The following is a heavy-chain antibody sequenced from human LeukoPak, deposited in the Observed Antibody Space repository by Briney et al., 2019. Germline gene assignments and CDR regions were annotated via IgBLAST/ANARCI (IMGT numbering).Heavy chain of an antibody. D-gene: IGHD5-24*01. CDR1: GFIFNNFV. CDR2: MPYDGSDK. V-gene: IGHV3-33*05. CDR3: ARDLKMKYCDF. J-gene: IGHJ4*02. Sequence: PGGSLRLSCATTGFIFNNFVMHWVRRAPGKGLEWVALMPYDGSDKYYADSVKGRFTISRGNSKNTLYLQMNSLRVEDTAIYYCARDLKMKYCDFWGQGTLVTVSS.